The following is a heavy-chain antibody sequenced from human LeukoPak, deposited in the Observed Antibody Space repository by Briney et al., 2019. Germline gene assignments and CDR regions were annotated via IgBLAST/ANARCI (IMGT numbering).Heavy chain of an antibody. Sequence: GGSLRLSCAASGFTFSSYSMNWLRQAPGKGLEWVSSISSSSSYIYYADSVKGRFTISRDNAKNSLYLQMSSLRAEDTAVYYCARYQTREHCSSTSCYRGHGGYYYYGMDVWGQGTTVTVSS. D-gene: IGHD2-2*01. CDR2: ISSSSSYI. CDR3: ARYQTREHCSSTSCYRGHGGYYYYGMDV. CDR1: GFTFSSYS. J-gene: IGHJ6*02. V-gene: IGHV3-21*01.